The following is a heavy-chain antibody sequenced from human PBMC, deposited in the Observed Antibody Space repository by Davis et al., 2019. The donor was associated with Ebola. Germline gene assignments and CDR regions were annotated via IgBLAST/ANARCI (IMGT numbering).Heavy chain of an antibody. D-gene: IGHD3-3*01. CDR1: GYSISSGYY. CDR3: ARDDITIFGVASYGMDV. CDR2: IYHSGST. V-gene: IGHV4-38-2*02. Sequence: SQTLSLTCAVSGYSISSGYYWGWIRQPPGKGLEWIGSIYHSGSTYYNPSLKSRVTISVDTSKNQFSLKLSSVTAADTAVYYCARDDITIFGVASYGMDVWGQGTTVTVSS. J-gene: IGHJ6*02.